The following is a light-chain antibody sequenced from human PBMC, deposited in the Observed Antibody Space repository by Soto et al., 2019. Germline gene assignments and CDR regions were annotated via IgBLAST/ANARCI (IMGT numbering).Light chain of an antibody. CDR1: TSNVGRNA. CDR3: GTWDDSLNAML. Sequence: QSVLTQPPSASGTPGQSVTISCSGGTSNVGRNAVNWYQQFPGSAPRLLIQLHIQRPSGVPTRFSASKSGTSASLAISGLQSEDEADYYCGTWDDSLNAMLFGGGTKVTVL. V-gene: IGLV1-44*01. J-gene: IGLJ3*02. CDR2: LHI.